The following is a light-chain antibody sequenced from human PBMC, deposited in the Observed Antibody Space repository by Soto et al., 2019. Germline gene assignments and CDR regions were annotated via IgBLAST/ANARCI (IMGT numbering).Light chain of an antibody. J-gene: IGKJ1*01. CDR2: DAS. Sequence: DIQVTQSPPTLSASVGDRVTITFRASQTISTWMAWYQQKPGKAPKLLVYDASTLQSGVASRFSGSGSGTEFTLIISGLQPDDSATYYCQQYTNTNNPWMFGQGTKV. V-gene: IGKV1-5*01. CDR3: QQYTNTNNPWM. CDR1: QTISTW.